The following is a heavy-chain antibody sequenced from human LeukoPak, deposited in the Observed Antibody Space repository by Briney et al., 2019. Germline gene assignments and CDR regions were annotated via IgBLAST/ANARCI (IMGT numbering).Heavy chain of an antibody. V-gene: IGHV4-39*07. J-gene: IGHJ4*02. D-gene: IGHD3-10*01. CDR1: GGSISTNLYY. CDR2: MLHSGKT. CDR3: ARGGGSGQHTLDY. Sequence: PSETLSLTCTVSGGSISTNLYYWGWIRQPPGKGLEWIGSMLHSGKTYYNPSLKSRVTISVDTFKNQFSLKLSSVTAADTAVYYCARGGGSGQHTLDYWGQGTLVTVSS.